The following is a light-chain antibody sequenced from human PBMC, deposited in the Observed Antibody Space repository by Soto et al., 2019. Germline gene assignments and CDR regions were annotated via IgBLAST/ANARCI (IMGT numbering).Light chain of an antibody. J-gene: IGKJ1*01. V-gene: IGKV3-20*01. CDR3: HHCGRSLWA. CDR1: QGVSSTS. Sequence: EIVLTQSPGTLSLSPGERATLSCRASQGVSSTSLVWYQQKPGQAPRLLIFGASSRAPGIPDRFSGSGSEKDFTLTIDRVEPEDFAGYFCHHCGRSLWAFGQGTKVEIK. CDR2: GAS.